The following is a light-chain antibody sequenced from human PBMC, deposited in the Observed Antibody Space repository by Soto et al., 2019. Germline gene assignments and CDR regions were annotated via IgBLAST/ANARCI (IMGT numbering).Light chain of an antibody. J-gene: IGKJ3*01. CDR2: DAS. Sequence: DIQMTQSPSSLSASVGDRVTITCQASQDINNYLNWYQQKPGTAPKLLIYDASNLETGVPSRFSGSGSGTDFTFTISILQPEDIATYYCQQYDTLITFGPGTKVDIK. CDR3: QQYDTLIT. CDR1: QDINNY. V-gene: IGKV1-33*01.